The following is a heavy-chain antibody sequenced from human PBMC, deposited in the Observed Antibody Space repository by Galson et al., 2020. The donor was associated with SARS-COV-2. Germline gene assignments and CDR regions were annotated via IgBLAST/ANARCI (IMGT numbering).Heavy chain of an antibody. D-gene: IGHD1-1*01. CDR2: TYYRSKWYN. J-gene: IGHJ4*02. Sequence: SQTLSLTCALSGDSVSTNAAAWNWIRQSPSRGLEWLGRTYYRSKWYNDYAVTVKSRITINADTSNNQFSLQLHSVTPEDTSVYDCARVAIRGYRLEYWGQGTLVTVSS. V-gene: IGHV6-1*01. CDR1: GDSVSTNAAA. CDR3: ARVAIRGYRLEY.